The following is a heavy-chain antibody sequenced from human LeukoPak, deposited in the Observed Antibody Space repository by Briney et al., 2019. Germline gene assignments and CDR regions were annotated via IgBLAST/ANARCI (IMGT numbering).Heavy chain of an antibody. CDR1: GYTFTSYG. CDR2: INTQSGNT. D-gene: IGHD4-17*01. CDR3: ARGAYGDK. Sequence: ASVKVSCKASGYTFTSYGISWMRQAPGQGLEWMGWINTQSGNTNYAQKVQGRLTLTTDRSTNTAYMELRSLRSDDTAVYYCARGAYGDKWGQGTMVTVSS. V-gene: IGHV1-18*01. J-gene: IGHJ4*02.